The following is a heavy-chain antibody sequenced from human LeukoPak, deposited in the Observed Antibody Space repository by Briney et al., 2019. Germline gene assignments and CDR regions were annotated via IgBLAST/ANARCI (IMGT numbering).Heavy chain of an antibody. D-gene: IGHD3-16*01. J-gene: IGHJ4*02. CDR2: IYYSGST. Sequence: SETLSLTCAVYGGSFSGYYWSWIRQHPGKGLEWIGYIYYSGSTYYNPSLKSRVTISVDTSRNQVSLILSSVTAADTAVYYCARHRFGHLFDYWGQGTLVFVSS. CDR3: ARHRFGHLFDY. CDR1: GGSFSGYY. V-gene: IGHV4-34*01.